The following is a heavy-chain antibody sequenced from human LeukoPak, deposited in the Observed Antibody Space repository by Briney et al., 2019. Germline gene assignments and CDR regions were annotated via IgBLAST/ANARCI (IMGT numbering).Heavy chain of an antibody. Sequence: SETLSLTCTVSGGSISSRSNYWGWIRQPPGKGLEWIGSLYYSGSTYYNPSLKSRVTISVDTPKNQLSLKLSSVTAADTAVYYCARHGKRGYSYGHDYWGQGTLVTVSS. CDR1: GGSISSRSNY. CDR2: LYYSGST. CDR3: ARHGKRGYSYGHDY. D-gene: IGHD5-18*01. J-gene: IGHJ4*02. V-gene: IGHV4-39*01.